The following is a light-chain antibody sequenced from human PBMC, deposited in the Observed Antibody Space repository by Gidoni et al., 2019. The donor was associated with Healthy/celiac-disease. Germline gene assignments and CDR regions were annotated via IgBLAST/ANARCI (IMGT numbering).Light chain of an antibody. Sequence: DLQLTQSPSFLSASVGDRVSITCRASQGISSNLAWYQQKPGKAPKLLIYAASTLQSGVPSRFSGSGSRTEFTLTISSLQPEDFATYYYQQLNSYPLTFXGXTKVEIK. J-gene: IGKJ4*01. CDR3: QQLNSYPLT. CDR1: QGISSN. CDR2: AAS. V-gene: IGKV1-9*01.